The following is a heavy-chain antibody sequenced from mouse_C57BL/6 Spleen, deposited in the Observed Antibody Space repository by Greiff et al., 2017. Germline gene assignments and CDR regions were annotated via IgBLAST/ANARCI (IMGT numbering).Heavy chain of an antibody. CDR2: IDPETGGT. V-gene: IGHV1-15*01. CDR1: GYTFTDYE. CDR3: TRFYYGSFY. Sequence: QVQLQQSGAELVRPGASVTLSCKASGYTFTDYEMHWVKQTPVHGLEWIGAIDPETGGTAYNQKFKGKAILTADKSSSTAYMELHSLTSEDSAVYYCTRFYYGSFYWGQGTTLTVSS. D-gene: IGHD1-1*01. J-gene: IGHJ2*01.